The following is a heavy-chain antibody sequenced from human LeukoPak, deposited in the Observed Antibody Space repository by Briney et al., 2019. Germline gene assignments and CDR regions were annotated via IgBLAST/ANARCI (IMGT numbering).Heavy chain of an antibody. Sequence: VGSPRLSSAASGFTFSNAWMSWVRQAPGKGLEWVGRIKSKTDGGTTDYAAPVKGRFTISRDDSKNTLYLQMNSLKTEDTVVYYCTTVGADSSSWYEIYYYYYMDVWGKGTTVTVSS. CDR1: GFTFSNAW. V-gene: IGHV3-15*01. CDR3: TTVGADSSSWYEIYYYYYMDV. J-gene: IGHJ6*03. D-gene: IGHD6-13*01. CDR2: IKSKTDGGTT.